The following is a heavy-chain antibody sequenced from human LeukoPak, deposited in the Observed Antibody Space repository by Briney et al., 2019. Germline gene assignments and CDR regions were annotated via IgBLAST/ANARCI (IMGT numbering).Heavy chain of an antibody. CDR1: GFTFSSYE. J-gene: IGHJ4*02. V-gene: IGHV3-74*01. D-gene: IGHD7-27*01. Sequence: HPGGSLRLSCAASGFTFSSYEMNWVRQAPGKGLVWVSRINSDGSSTRYADSVKGRFTISRDNAKNTLYLQMNSLRAEDTAIYYCARAPSINGAVDYWGQGTLVTVSS. CDR3: ARAPSINGAVDY. CDR2: INSDGSST.